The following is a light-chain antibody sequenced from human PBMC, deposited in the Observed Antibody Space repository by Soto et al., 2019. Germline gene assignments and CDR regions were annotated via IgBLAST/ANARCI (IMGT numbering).Light chain of an antibody. Sequence: QSVLTQPTSVSGSPGQSITISCTGTSSDVGAFNYVSWYQQHPGKAPKLMIYDVYDRPSGVSYRFSGSKSGNTASLTISGLQGEDEADYYCSSYTISRTYIFGTGTKVTVL. V-gene: IGLV2-14*03. CDR1: SSDVGAFNY. CDR2: DVY. CDR3: SSYTISRTYI. J-gene: IGLJ1*01.